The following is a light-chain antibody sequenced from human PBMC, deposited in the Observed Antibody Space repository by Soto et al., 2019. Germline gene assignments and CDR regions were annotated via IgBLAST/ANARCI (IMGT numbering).Light chain of an antibody. J-gene: IGKJ1*01. CDR1: QSVSSSY. CDR2: GAS. Sequence: EIVLTQSPGTLSLSPGERATLSCRASQSVSSSYLAWYQQKPGQAPRLLIYGASSRATGIPDRFSGSGSGKDFTLTISRLEPADFAVYYCQQYCSSLWTFGQGTKVEIK. V-gene: IGKV3-20*01. CDR3: QQYCSSLWT.